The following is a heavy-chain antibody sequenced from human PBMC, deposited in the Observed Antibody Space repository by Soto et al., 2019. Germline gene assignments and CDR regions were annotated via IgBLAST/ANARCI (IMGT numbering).Heavy chain of an antibody. V-gene: IGHV3-15*01. CDR2: IKSRIDGETR. Sequence: EVQLVESGGGLVKPGGSLRLSCVGSGFTFSNAWMTWVRQAPGKGLEWVGRIKSRIDGETREYAAPVKDRFTISRDDSKNTAYLQVTGLKTEDTAIYYCTADVPTQGVGEFDYWGQGTLIAVSS. CDR3: TADVPTQGVGEFDY. J-gene: IGHJ4*02. D-gene: IGHD3-10*01. CDR1: GFTFSNAW.